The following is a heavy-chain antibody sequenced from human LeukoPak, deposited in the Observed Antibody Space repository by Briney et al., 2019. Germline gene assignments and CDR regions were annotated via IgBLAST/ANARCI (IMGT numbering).Heavy chain of an antibody. CDR1: GYIFSNYG. J-gene: IGHJ4*02. Sequence: GGSLRLSCVASGYIFSNYGMHWVRQAPGKGLERVAVIWYDGSRKYYADSVKGRFAISRDQSKSTLYLQMSSLRADDTAVYYCATEIAPYYFDSWGQGTLVTVSS. CDR2: IWYDGSRK. V-gene: IGHV3-33*01. CDR3: ATEIAPYYFDS. D-gene: IGHD2/OR15-2a*01.